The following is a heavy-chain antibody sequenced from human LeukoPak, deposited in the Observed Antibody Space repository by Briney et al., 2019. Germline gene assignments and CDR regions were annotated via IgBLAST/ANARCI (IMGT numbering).Heavy chain of an antibody. CDR3: ARAPFNYYQAFDP. D-gene: IGHD4-11*01. CDR2: IYYSVST. Sequence: SETLSLTCTVSGGSISNSGYYWGCIRQPPGKGLEWIGNIYYSVSTYYNPSLKSRVTISVDTSKTQFSLKMTSVTAADTAVYYCARAPFNYYQAFDPWGQGTLVTVSS. CDR1: GGSISNSGYY. J-gene: IGHJ5*02. V-gene: IGHV4-39*01.